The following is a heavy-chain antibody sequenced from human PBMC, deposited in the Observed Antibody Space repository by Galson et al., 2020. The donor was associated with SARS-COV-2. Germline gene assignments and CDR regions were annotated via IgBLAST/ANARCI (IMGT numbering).Heavy chain of an antibody. Sequence: ASVKVSCKASGYTFTSYAMHWVRQDPGQRLEWMEWINAGNGNTKYSQKFQGRVTITRDTSASTAYMELSSLRSEDTAVYYCARDLLGGDYGVDYWGQGTLVTVSS. CDR3: ARDLLGGDYGVDY. CDR2: INAGNGNT. V-gene: IGHV1-3*01. D-gene: IGHD4-17*01. CDR1: GYTFTSYA. J-gene: IGHJ4*02.